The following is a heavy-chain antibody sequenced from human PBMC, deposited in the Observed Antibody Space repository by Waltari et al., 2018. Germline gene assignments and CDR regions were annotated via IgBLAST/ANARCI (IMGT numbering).Heavy chain of an antibody. J-gene: IGHJ4*02. Sequence: EVQLLESGGGLVQPGGSLRPSCVASGFTFSTYVINWVRQAPGKGLEWVSSISDGSGIINYADSVKGRFTISRDNSKNTLYLQMNSLRAEDTAVYYCARGSGVDSWGQGTLVTISS. CDR2: ISDGSGII. CDR3: ARGSGVDS. CDR1: GFTFSTYV. D-gene: IGHD7-27*01. V-gene: IGHV3-23*01.